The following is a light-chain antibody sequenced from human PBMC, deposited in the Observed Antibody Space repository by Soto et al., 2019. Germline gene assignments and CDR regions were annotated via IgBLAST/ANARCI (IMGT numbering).Light chain of an antibody. J-gene: IGKJ2*01. CDR3: QQFGGSLPYT. Sequence: EIVLTQSPGTLSLSPGERATLSCRASQSVSSNYLAWYQQKPGQAPRLLMYEASSRATGIPDRFSGSGSGTDFTLTISRLEPEDFVVYYCQQFGGSLPYTFGQGTKLEIK. CDR1: QSVSSNY. V-gene: IGKV3-20*01. CDR2: EAS.